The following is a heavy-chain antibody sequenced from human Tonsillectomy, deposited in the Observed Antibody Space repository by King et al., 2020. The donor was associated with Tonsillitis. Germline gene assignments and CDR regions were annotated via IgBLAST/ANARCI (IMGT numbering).Heavy chain of an antibody. Sequence: VQLVESGGGVVQPGRSLRLSCAASGFSFRSFGVNWVRQAPGKGLEWVALVSYDGNNKFYADSVKGRFTISRDNSKNTVDLQRTTLRIEDTGVYYFARGSGDLDYWGQGTQVTVSS. CDR1: GFSFRSFG. CDR2: VSYDGNNK. CDR3: ARGSGDLDY. V-gene: IGHV3-30*03. J-gene: IGHJ4*02. D-gene: IGHD7-27*01.